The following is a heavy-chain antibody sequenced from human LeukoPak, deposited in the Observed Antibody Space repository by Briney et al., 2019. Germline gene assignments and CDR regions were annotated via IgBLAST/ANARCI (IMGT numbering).Heavy chain of an antibody. CDR1: GFTFSTYG. J-gene: IGHJ4*02. CDR3: ARGGGSFDY. D-gene: IGHD2-15*01. CDR2: IWFDGSNK. Sequence: GGSLRLSCAASGFTFSTYGMHWVRQAPGRGLEWVAIIWFDGSNKYYADSVKGRFTISRDNSKNTLYLQMNSLRAEDTAVYYCARGGGSFDYWGQGTLVTVSS. V-gene: IGHV3-33*01.